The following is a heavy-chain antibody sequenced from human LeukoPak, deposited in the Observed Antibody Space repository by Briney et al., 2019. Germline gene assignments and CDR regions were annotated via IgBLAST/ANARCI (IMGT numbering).Heavy chain of an antibody. V-gene: IGHV1-69*13. CDR3: APYVWGSYRPFDY. J-gene: IGHJ4*02. Sequence: GASVKVSCKASVGTFSNNAINWVRQAPGHGLEWVGGIIPISGKTHYAQKFQGRVSITADESTSTVYMELSSLRSEDTAVYYCAPYVWGSYRPFDYWGQGTLVTVSS. D-gene: IGHD3-16*02. CDR1: VGTFSNNA. CDR2: IIPISGKT.